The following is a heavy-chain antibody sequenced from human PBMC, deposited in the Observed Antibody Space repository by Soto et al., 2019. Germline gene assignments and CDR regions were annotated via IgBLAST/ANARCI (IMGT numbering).Heavy chain of an antibody. V-gene: IGHV3-23*01. Sequence: GGSLRLSCAASGFTFSSYSMSWVRQAPGKGLEWVSGFRTGGDGGTTYYADSVKGRFTISRDNSKNMLFLQMNSLRAEDTAIYYCAKKVNSGPGSQYFDYWGQGTLVTVSS. J-gene: IGHJ4*02. CDR1: GFTFSSYS. CDR3: AKKVNSGPGSQYFDY. CDR2: FRTGGDGGTT. D-gene: IGHD3-10*01.